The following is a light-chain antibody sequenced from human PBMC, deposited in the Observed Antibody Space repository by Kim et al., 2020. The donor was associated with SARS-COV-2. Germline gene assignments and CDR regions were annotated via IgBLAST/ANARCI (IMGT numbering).Light chain of an antibody. Sequence: GNITCTGSSSNIGAGYDVHWYQQLPGTAPKLLIYGNSNRPSGVPDRFSGSKSGTSASLAITGLQAEDEDDYYCQSYDSSLSVNYVFGTGTKVTVL. J-gene: IGLJ1*01. CDR3: QSYDSSLSVNYV. V-gene: IGLV1-40*01. CDR2: GNS. CDR1: SSNIGAGYD.